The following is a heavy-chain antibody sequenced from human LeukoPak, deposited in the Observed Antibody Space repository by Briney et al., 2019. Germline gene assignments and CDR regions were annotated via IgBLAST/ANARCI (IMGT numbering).Heavy chain of an antibody. CDR1: GYTLTACH. J-gene: IGHJ4*02. CDR2: MSPNSGNT. Sequence: ASVKVSCKASGYTLTACHIHWVRQATGQGLEWMGWMSPNSGNTGYAQKFQGRVTMTRDTSISTAYMELSRLRSDDTAVYYCARESQQLINDCWGQGTLVTVSS. D-gene: IGHD6-13*01. V-gene: IGHV1-2*02. CDR3: ARESQQLINDC.